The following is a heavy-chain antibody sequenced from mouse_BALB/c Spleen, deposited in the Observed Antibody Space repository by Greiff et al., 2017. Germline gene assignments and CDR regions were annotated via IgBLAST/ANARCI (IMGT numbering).Heavy chain of an antibody. CDR3: ARGGLRLAMDY. J-gene: IGHJ4*01. Sequence: ESGAELAKPGASVKMSCKASGYTFTSYWMHWVKQRPGQGLEWIGYINPSTGYTEYNQKFKDKATLTADKSSSTAYMQLSSLTSEDSAVYYCARGGLRLAMDYWGQGTSVTVSS. CDR1: GYTFTSYW. D-gene: IGHD2-4*01. V-gene: IGHV1-7*01. CDR2: INPSTGYT.